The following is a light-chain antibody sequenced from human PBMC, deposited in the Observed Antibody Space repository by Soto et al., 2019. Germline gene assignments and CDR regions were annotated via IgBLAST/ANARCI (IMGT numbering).Light chain of an antibody. J-gene: IGLJ3*02. CDR3: CSYAGNYAWV. V-gene: IGLV2-11*01. Sequence: QSALAQPRSVSGSPAQSVAISCSGTSSDVGGYDHVSWYQQHPGKAPKLMIYDVSKRPSGVPDRFSGSKSGNTASLTISGLQDEDEADYYCCSYAGNYAWVFGGGTKLTVL. CDR1: SSDVGGYDH. CDR2: DVS.